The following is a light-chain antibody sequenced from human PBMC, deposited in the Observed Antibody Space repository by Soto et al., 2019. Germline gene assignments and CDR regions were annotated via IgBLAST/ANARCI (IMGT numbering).Light chain of an antibody. V-gene: IGLV2-23*02. J-gene: IGLJ1*01. CDR1: SSDVGSYNL. Sequence: QSALTQPAFVSGSPGQSITISCTGTSSDVGSYNLVSWYQQHPGKAPKLMIYEVSKRPSGLSNRFSASKSGNTASLTISGLQAEDEADYYCCSYARSSTYVFGTGTKLTVL. CDR2: EVS. CDR3: CSYARSSTYV.